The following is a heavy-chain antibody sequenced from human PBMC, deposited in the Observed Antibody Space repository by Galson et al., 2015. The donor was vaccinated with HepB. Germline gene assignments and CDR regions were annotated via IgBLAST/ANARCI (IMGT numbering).Heavy chain of an antibody. CDR2: IIPIFGTA. CDR3: ARGIEDTAMIPYYDY. Sequence: SVKVSCKASGXXXXXXXXXXXRXXHGQGLEXMGGIIPIFGTANYAQKXQGRVTSTADESXXTAYMELSSLRSEDTAVYYCARGIEDTAMIPYYDYWGQGTLXXVSS. CDR1: GXXXXXXX. J-gene: IGHJ4*02. V-gene: IGHV1-69*13. D-gene: IGHD5-18*01.